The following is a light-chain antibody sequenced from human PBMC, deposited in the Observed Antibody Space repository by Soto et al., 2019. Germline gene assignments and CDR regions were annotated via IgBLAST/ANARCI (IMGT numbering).Light chain of an antibody. J-gene: IGKJ4*01. CDR1: QSVNRN. CDR3: QQRSNWPLT. V-gene: IGKV3-11*01. CDR2: DAS. Sequence: EIVLTQSSATLSLSPGERATLSCRASQSVNRNLAWYRQKPGQAPRLLIYDASNRATGIPARFSGSGSGTDFTLTISSLEPADFAVYYCQQRSNWPLTFGGGTKVEIK.